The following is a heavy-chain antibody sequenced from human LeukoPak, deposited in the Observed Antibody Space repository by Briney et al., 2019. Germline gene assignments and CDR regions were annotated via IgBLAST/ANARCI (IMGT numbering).Heavy chain of an antibody. J-gene: IGHJ6*04. Sequence: GGSLRLSCAASGFTFSSYAMHWVRQAPGKGLEWVANIKQDGSERYYVDSVKGRFTISRDNAKNSLYLQMNSLRAEDTAVYYCARKAYALDVWGKGTTVTVSS. CDR1: GFTFSSYA. CDR2: IKQDGSER. D-gene: IGHD2-8*01. V-gene: IGHV3-7*03. CDR3: ARKAYALDV.